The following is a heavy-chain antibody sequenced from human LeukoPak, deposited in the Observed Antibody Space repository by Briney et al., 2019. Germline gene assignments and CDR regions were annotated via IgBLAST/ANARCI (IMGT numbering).Heavy chain of an antibody. Sequence: GGSPRLSCAASGFTFKNYAMNWVRQAPGKGPEWVPRVSGNGSNTFYADSVRGRFTISRDNSKNTLVLQMSSLRAEDTATYYCGKDSDISGCFDYWGPGTPVTVSS. V-gene: IGHV3-23*01. D-gene: IGHD1-26*01. CDR3: GKDSDISGCFDY. CDR2: VSGNGSNT. J-gene: IGHJ4*02. CDR1: GFTFKNYA.